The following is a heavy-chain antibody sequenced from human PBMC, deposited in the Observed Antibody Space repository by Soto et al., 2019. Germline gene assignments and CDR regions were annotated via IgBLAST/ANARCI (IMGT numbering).Heavy chain of an antibody. V-gene: IGHV1-18*01. CDR3: AREYGMDV. Sequence: EASVKVSFKASGYSFHTYAISWVRQAPGQGLEWVGWISGYNGNTNYAEKFQGRVTLTTDTSTKTAFMELRGLTSDDTAVYYCAREYGMDVWGQGTTVTVSS. CDR1: GYSFHTYA. CDR2: ISGYNGNT. J-gene: IGHJ6*02.